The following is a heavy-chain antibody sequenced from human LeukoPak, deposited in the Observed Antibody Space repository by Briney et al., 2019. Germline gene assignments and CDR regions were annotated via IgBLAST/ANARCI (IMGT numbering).Heavy chain of an antibody. V-gene: IGHV4-39*07. J-gene: IGHJ4*02. CDR3: ARRIPYYYDSSGYYDY. CDR2: IYYSGST. D-gene: IGHD3-22*01. CDR1: GGSISSSSYY. Sequence: SETLSLTCTVSGGSISSSSYYWGWIRQPPGKGLEWIGSIYYSGSTYYNPSLKSRVTISVDTSKNQFSLKLSSVTAADTAVYYCARRIPYYYDSSGYYDYWGQGTLVTVSS.